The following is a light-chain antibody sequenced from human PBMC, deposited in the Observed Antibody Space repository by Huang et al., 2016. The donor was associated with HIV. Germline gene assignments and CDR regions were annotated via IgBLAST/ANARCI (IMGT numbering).Light chain of an antibody. J-gene: IGKJ4*01. CDR1: QDLGGS. V-gene: IGKV3-15*01. CDR2: GAS. Sequence: EIVMTQSPGNLSVSPGERATLSCRASQDLGGSFAWYQQRPGQAPGVLVCGASTRAPGIPARFSGGGSGTEFTLSISSLQSQDLAVYYCQQYKNWPLTFGGGTKVEIK. CDR3: QQYKNWPLT.